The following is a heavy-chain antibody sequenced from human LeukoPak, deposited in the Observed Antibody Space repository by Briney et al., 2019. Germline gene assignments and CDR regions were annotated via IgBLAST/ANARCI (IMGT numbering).Heavy chain of an antibody. J-gene: IGHJ4*02. V-gene: IGHV1-69*13. CDR3: AILWEVVAATDY. Sequence: SVTVSCKASGYTFTSYDINWVRQATGQGLEWMGGIIPIFGTANYAQKFQGRVTITADESTSTAYMELSSLRSEDTAVYYCAILWEVVAATDYWGQGTLVTVSS. CDR1: GYTFTSYD. D-gene: IGHD2-15*01. CDR2: IIPIFGTA.